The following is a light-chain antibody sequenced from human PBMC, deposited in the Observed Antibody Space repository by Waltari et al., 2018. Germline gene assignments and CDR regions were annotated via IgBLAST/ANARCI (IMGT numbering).Light chain of an antibody. CDR1: QSFSRA. CDR2: DAS. Sequence: ELVLTQSPGNLSLSPGERSTLSCRASQSFSRALAWYQQKPGKAPRLLIYDASTRAIGIPDRFSGGGSGTDFSLTISRLEPEDFAVYYCQHYVRLPVTFGQGTTVEIK. CDR3: QHYVRLPVT. J-gene: IGKJ1*01. V-gene: IGKV3-20*01.